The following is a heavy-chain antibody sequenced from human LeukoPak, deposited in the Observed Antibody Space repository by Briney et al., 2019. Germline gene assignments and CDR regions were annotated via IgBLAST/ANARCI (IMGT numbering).Heavy chain of an antibody. CDR2: IYYSGST. V-gene: IGHV4-59*01. J-gene: IGHJ6*03. Sequence: SETLSLTCTVSGGSISSYYWSWIRQPPGKGLEWIGYIYYSGSTNYNPSLKNRVAISVDTSKNQFSLKLSSVTAADTALYFCTRGPLYYMDVWGKGTTVTVSS. CDR3: TRGPLYYMDV. CDR1: GGSISSYY.